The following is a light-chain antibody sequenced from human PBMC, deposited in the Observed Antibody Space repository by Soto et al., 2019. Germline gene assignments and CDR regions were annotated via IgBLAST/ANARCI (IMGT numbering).Light chain of an antibody. CDR2: EVS. V-gene: IGLV2-14*01. CDR1: SSDVGGYKY. Sequence: QSALTQPASVSGSPGQSITISCTGTSSDVGGYKYVSWYQQHPGKAPKLMIYEVSNRPSGVSNRFSGSKSGNTASLTISGLQAEDEADYYCSSYTSSSTVLFGGGPKLPVL. J-gene: IGLJ2*01. CDR3: SSYTSSSTVL.